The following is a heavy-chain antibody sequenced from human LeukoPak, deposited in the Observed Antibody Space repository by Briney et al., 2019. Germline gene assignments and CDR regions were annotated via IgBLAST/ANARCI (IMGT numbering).Heavy chain of an antibody. J-gene: IGHJ4*02. CDR1: GGSIDITNY. V-gene: IGHV4-4*02. CDR2: ISHSGTT. D-gene: IGHD3-22*01. CDR3: TREDRPFCPFAY. Sequence: SETLSLTCGVSGGSIDITNYWSWVRQAPGKGLEWIGEISHSGTTNYNPSLRSRVTMFLDRANNQFSLSLTSVTAADSAVYYCTREDRPFCPFAYWGQGVLVTVSS.